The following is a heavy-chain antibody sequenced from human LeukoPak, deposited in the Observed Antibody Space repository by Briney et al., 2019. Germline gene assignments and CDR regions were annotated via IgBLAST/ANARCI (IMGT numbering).Heavy chain of an antibody. Sequence: SQTLSLTCTVSGGSIRTSGNYWSWIRHHPGKGLEWMGCIYYSGTTYDSPSLKSRLTVSVDTSKNQFFLDLTPVTAADTAVYYCARLVYGNGWQIDYWGRGTLVTVSS. J-gene: IGHJ4*02. D-gene: IGHD2-8*01. CDR1: GGSIRTSGNY. CDR3: ARLVYGNGWQIDY. CDR2: IYYSGTT. V-gene: IGHV4-31*03.